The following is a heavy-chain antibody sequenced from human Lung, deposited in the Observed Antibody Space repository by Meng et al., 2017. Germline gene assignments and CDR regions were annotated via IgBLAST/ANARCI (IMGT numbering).Heavy chain of an antibody. CDR1: GGSISSSNYY. CDR3: ARGQKGYFDL. Sequence: LQKSGPGMGKPSQTLSLTCTVSGGSISSSNYYWSWIRQPPGKGLEWSGHIYNSGSTYYNPSLKSRITISVDTSKNQFSLKLSSVTAADTAVYYCARGQKGYFDLWGRGTLVTVSS. CDR2: IYNSGST. J-gene: IGHJ2*01. V-gene: IGHV4-30-4*01.